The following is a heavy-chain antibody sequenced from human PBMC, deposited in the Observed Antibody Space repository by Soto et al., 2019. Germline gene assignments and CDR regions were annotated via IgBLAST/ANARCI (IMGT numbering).Heavy chain of an antibody. V-gene: IGHV3-21*01. D-gene: IGHD2-2*02. CDR3: ARDHCSSTSCYTGWFDP. CDR1: GFTYRSYS. CDR2: ISSSSSYI. Sequence: GGSLRPSCAASGFTYRSYSMNLVREAPGKGLEWVSSISSSSSYIYYADSVKGRFTISRDNAKNLLYLQMNSLRAEDTAVYYCARDHCSSTSCYTGWFDPWGQGTLVTVSS. J-gene: IGHJ5*02.